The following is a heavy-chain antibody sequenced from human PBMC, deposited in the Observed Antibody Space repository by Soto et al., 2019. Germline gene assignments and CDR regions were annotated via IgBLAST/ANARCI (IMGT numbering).Heavy chain of an antibody. D-gene: IGHD4-17*01. CDR3: ARLKGGEMYGDYVAD. Sequence: PSETLSLTCAVSGYSISSGYYWGWIRQPPGKGLEWIGHIYHSGSTYYNPSLKSRVIISEDTSKNQFSLNLKSATAADTAVYYCARLKGGEMYGDYVADWGQGTLVTVSS. J-gene: IGHJ4*02. CDR2: IYHSGST. CDR1: GYSISSGYY. V-gene: IGHV4-38-2*01.